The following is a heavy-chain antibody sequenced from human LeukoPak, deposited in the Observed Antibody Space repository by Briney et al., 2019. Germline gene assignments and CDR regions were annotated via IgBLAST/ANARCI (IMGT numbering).Heavy chain of an antibody. Sequence: GGSLRLSCAASGFTFSSYWMSWVRQAPGKGLEWVSAISGSGGSTYYADSVKGRFTISRDNSKNTLYLQMNSLRAEDTAVYYCAKDESAAYAFDIWGQGTMVTVSS. D-gene: IGHD2-15*01. V-gene: IGHV3-23*01. CDR1: GFTFSSYW. CDR3: AKDESAAYAFDI. CDR2: ISGSGGST. J-gene: IGHJ3*02.